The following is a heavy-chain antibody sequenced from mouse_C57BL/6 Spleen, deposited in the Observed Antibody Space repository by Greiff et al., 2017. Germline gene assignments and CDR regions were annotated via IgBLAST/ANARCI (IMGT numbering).Heavy chain of an antibody. J-gene: IGHJ2*01. CDR2: FSSGGSPL. CDR1: GFTFSDYG. V-gene: IGHV5-17*01. CDR3: ARGLGYFDY. Sequence: EVNVVESGGGLVKPGGSLKLSCAASGFTFSDYGMHWVRQAPEKGLGWVAYFSSGGSPLNFAEPGKGRFTISRDNAKNTLFLQMTSLRSEDTAMYYCARGLGYFDYWGQGTTLTVSS.